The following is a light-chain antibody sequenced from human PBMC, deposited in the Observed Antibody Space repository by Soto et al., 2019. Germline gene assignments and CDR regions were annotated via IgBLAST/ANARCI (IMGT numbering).Light chain of an antibody. V-gene: IGKV3-20*01. J-gene: IGKJ3*01. Sequence: EIVLTQSPGTLSLSPGERDTLSCRASQSVSSSYLAWYQQKPGQAPRLLIYGASSRATGIPDRFSGSGSGTDFTRTISRLEPEDFAVYYCQQYGSSPFTFGPGTKVDIK. CDR1: QSVSSSY. CDR2: GAS. CDR3: QQYGSSPFT.